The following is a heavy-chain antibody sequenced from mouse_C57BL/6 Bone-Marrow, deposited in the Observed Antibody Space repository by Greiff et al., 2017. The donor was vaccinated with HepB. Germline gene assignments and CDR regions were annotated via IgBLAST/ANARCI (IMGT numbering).Heavy chain of an antibody. Sequence: EVQLQQSGPELVKPGASVKISCKASGYTFTDYYMNWVKQSHGKSLEWIGDINPNNGGTSYNQKFKGKATLTVDKSSSTAYMELRSLTSEDSAVYYCARSTGRRFAYWGQGTLVTVSA. D-gene: IGHD4-1*01. CDR2: INPNNGGT. J-gene: IGHJ3*01. CDR1: GYTFTDYY. V-gene: IGHV1-26*01. CDR3: ARSTGRRFAY.